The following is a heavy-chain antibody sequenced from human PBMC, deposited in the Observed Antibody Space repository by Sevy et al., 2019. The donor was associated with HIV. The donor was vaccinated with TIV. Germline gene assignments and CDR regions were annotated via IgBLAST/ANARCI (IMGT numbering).Heavy chain of an antibody. CDR2: INGDGTNT. D-gene: IGHD2-15*01. CDR1: GFTFNRNW. Sequence: GESLKISCAASGFTFNRNWMHWVRQAPGKGLVWVSQINGDGTNTNYADSVKGRFTISRDNAKNTVYLQMNSLTVEDTAVYYCASEVYCSSGRCFSPRFDNWGQGTLVTVSS. J-gene: IGHJ4*02. CDR3: ASEVYCSSGRCFSPRFDN. V-gene: IGHV3-74*01.